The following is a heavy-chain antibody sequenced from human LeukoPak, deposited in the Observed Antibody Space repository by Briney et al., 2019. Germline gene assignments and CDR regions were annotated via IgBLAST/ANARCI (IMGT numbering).Heavy chain of an antibody. J-gene: IGHJ4*02. D-gene: IGHD3-16*01. CDR1: GFTFSSYA. V-gene: IGHV3-23*01. Sequence: PGGSLRLSCAASGFTFSSYAMSWVRQAPGKGLQWVSAISGSGGSPYYADSVKGRFTISRDNAKNSLYLQMNSLRAEDTAVYYCARGMIGYYFDYWGQGTLVTVSS. CDR3: ARGMIGYYFDY. CDR2: ISGSGGSP.